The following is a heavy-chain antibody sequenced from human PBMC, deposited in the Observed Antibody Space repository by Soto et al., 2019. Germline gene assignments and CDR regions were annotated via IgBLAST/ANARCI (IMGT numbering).Heavy chain of an antibody. J-gene: IGHJ5*02. V-gene: IGHV4-31*11. D-gene: IGHD6-19*01. CDR2: NNNRADT. Sequence: NPSETLSLTCAVSGASIDNNGYSWTWIRQHPGKGLEWIGTNNNRADTYYNPSLKSRLTISLDTSQNHFSLGLNAVTAADTAIYYCARGGSGWKALNWFDPWGQGIMVTVSS. CDR3: ARGGSGWKALNWFDP. CDR1: GASIDNNGYS.